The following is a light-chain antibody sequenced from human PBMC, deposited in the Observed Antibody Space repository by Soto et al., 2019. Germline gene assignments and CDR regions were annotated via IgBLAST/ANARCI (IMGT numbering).Light chain of an antibody. Sequence: QSVLTQPPSASGTPGQRVTISCSGSSSTIGRNAVNWYQQLPGTAPKLLIYSSNQRPSGVPDRFSGSKSDTSASLAISGLQSEDEADYYCATWDDSLNGLYVFGTGTKLTVL. V-gene: IGLV1-44*01. CDR3: ATWDDSLNGLYV. CDR1: SSTIGRNA. CDR2: SSN. J-gene: IGLJ1*01.